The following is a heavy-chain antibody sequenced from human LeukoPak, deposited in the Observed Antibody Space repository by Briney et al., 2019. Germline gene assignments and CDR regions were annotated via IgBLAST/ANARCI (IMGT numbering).Heavy chain of an antibody. D-gene: IGHD3-10*01. V-gene: IGHV1-2*02. J-gene: IGHJ4*02. CDR2: INPNSGGT. CDR3: ARDLEGYHYGSGNYPQ. CDR1: GYTFTGYY. Sequence: ASMKVSCKASGYTFTGYYIHWLRQAPGQGLEWMGFINPNSGGTNYAQKFQGRVTMTRDTSISTAYMELSGLTSDDTAVYYCARDLEGYHYGSGNYPQWGQGTLITVSS.